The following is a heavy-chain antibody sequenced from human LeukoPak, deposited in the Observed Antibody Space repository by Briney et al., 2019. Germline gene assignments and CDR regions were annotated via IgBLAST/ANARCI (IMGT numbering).Heavy chain of an antibody. J-gene: IGHJ5*02. D-gene: IGHD3-9*01. Sequence: SETLSLTCTVSGGSLSSSSYYWGWIRQPPGKGLEWLGSIYYSGSTYYNPSLKSRVTISVDTSKNQFSLKLSSVNAADTAVFYCARMTSDFDWLSSALIWFDPWGQGTLVTVSS. V-gene: IGHV4-39*07. CDR2: IYYSGST. CDR1: GGSLSSSSYY. CDR3: ARMTSDFDWLSSALIWFDP.